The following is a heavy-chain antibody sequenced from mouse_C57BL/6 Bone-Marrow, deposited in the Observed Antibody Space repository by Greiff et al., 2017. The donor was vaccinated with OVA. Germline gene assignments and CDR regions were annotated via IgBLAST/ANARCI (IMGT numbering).Heavy chain of an antibody. CDR1: GFTFSSYA. D-gene: IGHD2-4*01. Sequence: EVKLMESGGGLVKPGGSLKLSCAASGFTFSSYAMSWVRQTPEKRLEWVATISDGGSYTYYPDNVKGRFTISRDNAKTNLYLQMIHLKSEDTAMYYCAREDYDYVLFAYWGQGTLVTVSA. CDR3: AREDYDYVLFAY. V-gene: IGHV5-4*01. J-gene: IGHJ3*01. CDR2: ISDGGSYT.